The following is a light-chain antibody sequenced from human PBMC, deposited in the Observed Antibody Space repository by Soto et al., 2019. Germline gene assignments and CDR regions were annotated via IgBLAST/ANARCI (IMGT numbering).Light chain of an antibody. J-gene: IGLJ1*01. Sequence: QSVLAQPASVAGSPGQSITISCTGTSSDVGGYNYVSWYQQHPGKAPKLMIYEVSNRPSGVSNRFSGSKSGNTASLTISGRQAEDEADYYCSSYTSSSTYVFGTGTKVT. CDR1: SSDVGGYNY. CDR2: EVS. CDR3: SSYTSSSTYV. V-gene: IGLV2-14*01.